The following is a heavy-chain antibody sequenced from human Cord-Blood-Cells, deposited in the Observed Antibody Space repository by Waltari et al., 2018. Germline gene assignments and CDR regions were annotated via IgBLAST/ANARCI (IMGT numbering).Heavy chain of an antibody. V-gene: IGHV4-34*01. CDR1: GGSFSGYY. Sequence: QVQLQQWGAGLLKPSETLSLTCAVYGGSFSGYYWSWIRQPPGKGLEWCGEINHSGSTNYYPSLKSRVTISVDTSKNQFSLKLSSVTAADTAVYYCVRGRYFDLWGRGTLVTVSS. J-gene: IGHJ2*01. CDR2: INHSGST. CDR3: VRGRYFDL.